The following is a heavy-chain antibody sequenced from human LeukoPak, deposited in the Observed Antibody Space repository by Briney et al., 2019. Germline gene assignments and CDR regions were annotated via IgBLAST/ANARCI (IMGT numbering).Heavy chain of an antibody. CDR1: GYSISSGYY. CDR3: ARLSIVGYENRVFDY. V-gene: IGHV4-38-2*02. J-gene: IGHJ4*02. D-gene: IGHD5-18*01. Sequence: SETLSLTCTVSGYSISSGYYWGWIRQPPGKGLEWIGYIYYSGSTNYNPSLKSRVTISVDTSKNQFSLKLSSVTAADTAVYYCARLSIVGYENRVFDYWGQGTLVTVSS. CDR2: IYYSGST.